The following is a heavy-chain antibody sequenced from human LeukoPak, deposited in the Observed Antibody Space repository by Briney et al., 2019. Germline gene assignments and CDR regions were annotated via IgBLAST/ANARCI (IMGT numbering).Heavy chain of an antibody. D-gene: IGHD3/OR15-3a*01. CDR2: ISSSDGST. V-gene: IGHV3-64*01. CDR3: AREERGLAIDY. CDR1: GFTFRNYA. J-gene: IGHJ4*02. Sequence: PGGSLRLSCAASGFTFRNYAMHWVRQAPGKGLEYVSAISSSDGSTYYANSVKGRFTISRDNSKNTLYLQMGRLRGEDMAVYYCAREERGLAIDYWGQGTLVTVSS.